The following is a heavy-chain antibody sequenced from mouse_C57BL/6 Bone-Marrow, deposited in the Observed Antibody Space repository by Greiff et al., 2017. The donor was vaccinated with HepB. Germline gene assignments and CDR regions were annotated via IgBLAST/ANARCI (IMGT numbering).Heavy chain of an antibody. CDR2: INSDGGST. Sequence: EVMLVESGGGLVQPGESLKLSCETNEYEFPSHDMSWVRKTPEKRLELVAAINSDGGSTYYPDTMERRFIISRDNTKKTLYLQMSSLRSEDTALYYCARRTPLYYDYTWFADWGQGTLVTVSA. D-gene: IGHD2-4*01. J-gene: IGHJ3*01. V-gene: IGHV5-2*03. CDR1: EYEFPSHD. CDR3: ARRTPLYYDYTWFAD.